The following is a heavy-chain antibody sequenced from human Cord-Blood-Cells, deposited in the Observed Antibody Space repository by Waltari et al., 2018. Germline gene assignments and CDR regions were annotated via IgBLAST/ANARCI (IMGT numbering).Heavy chain of an antibody. Sequence: QVQLVESGGGVVQPGRSLRLSCAASGFTFSSYAIHWVRQAPGTALEWVAVISYDGSNKDYADSVKGRFTISRDKSKNTLYLQMNSLRAEETAVYYCARDLAAYCGGDCYPYYYYYGMDVWGQGTTVTVSS. D-gene: IGHD2-21*02. CDR3: ARDLAAYCGGDCYPYYYYYGMDV. J-gene: IGHJ6*02. V-gene: IGHV3-30*04. CDR2: ISYDGSNK. CDR1: GFTFSSYA.